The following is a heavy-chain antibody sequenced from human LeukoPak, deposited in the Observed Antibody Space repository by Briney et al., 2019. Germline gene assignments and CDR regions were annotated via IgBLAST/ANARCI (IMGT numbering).Heavy chain of an antibody. D-gene: IGHD3-22*01. CDR3: ASPRGSSGYLRFFDY. CDR1: GFTFDDYA. J-gene: IGHJ4*02. CDR2: ISTSGGST. V-gene: IGHV3-23*01. Sequence: GGSLRLSCAASGFTFDDYAMHWVRQAPGKGLEWVSTISTSGGSTYYADSVKGRFTISRDNSKSTLYLHMNSLRAEDTAVYYCASPRGSSGYLRFFDYWGQGTLVTVSS.